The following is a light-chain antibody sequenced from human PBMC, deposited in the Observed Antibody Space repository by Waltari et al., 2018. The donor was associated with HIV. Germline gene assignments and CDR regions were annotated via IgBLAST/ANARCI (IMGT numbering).Light chain of an antibody. CDR1: QRVSSN. CDR3: QQYNNWPPFT. V-gene: IGKV3-15*01. CDR2: GAS. Sequence: EIVMTQSPATLSVSTGERATLSCRASQRVSSNLAWYQQKPGQAPRLLINGASTRAPGIPARFSGSGSGTEFTLTISSLQSEDFAVYYCQQYNNWPPFTFGPGTRVEIK. J-gene: IGKJ3*01.